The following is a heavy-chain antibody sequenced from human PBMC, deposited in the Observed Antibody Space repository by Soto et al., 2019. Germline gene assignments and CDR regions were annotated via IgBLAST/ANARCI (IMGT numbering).Heavy chain of an antibody. V-gene: IGHV3-30*18. CDR1: GFTFRSYV. J-gene: IGHJ6*02. CDR3: AKDLSREVATTTKMYYHYGMDV. Sequence: QVQLVESGGGVVQPGRSLRLSCAASGFTFRSYVMHWVRQAPGKGLEWVAIISYDGSNKYYVNSVKGRFTISRDNSNNTLYLQMNRLRAEDTAIYYCAKDLSREVATTTKMYYHYGMDVWGQGTTVTVSS. CDR2: ISYDGSNK. D-gene: IGHD5-12*01.